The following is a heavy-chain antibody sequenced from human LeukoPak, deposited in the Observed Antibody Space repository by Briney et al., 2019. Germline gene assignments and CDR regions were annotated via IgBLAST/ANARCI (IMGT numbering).Heavy chain of an antibody. V-gene: IGHV3-21*04. Sequence: GGSLRLSCAASGFTFSSYSMNWVRQAPGKGLEWVSSISSSSSYIYYADSVKGRFTISRDNAKNSLYLQMNSLRAEDTALYYCAKDSRYSSSCFDYWGQGTLVTVSS. CDR2: ISSSSSYI. D-gene: IGHD6-13*01. CDR1: GFTFSSYS. CDR3: AKDSRYSSSCFDY. J-gene: IGHJ4*02.